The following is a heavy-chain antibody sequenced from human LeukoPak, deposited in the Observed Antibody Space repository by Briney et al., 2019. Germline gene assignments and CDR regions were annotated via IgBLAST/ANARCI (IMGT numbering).Heavy chain of an antibody. Sequence: PSETLSLTCTVSAYSISSGYYWGWIRQSPGKGLEWIGSIYHSGSTNYNPSLKSRVTISVDKSKNQFSLKLSSVTAADTAVYYCASRIQLISRHFDYWGQGTLVTVSS. CDR3: ASRIQLISRHFDY. D-gene: IGHD5-18*01. V-gene: IGHV4-38-2*02. CDR1: AYSISSGYY. CDR2: IYHSGST. J-gene: IGHJ4*02.